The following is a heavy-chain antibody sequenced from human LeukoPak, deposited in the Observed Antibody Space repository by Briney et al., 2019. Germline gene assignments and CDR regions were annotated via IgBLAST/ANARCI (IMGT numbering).Heavy chain of an antibody. CDR3: VRVWGHSGYDYFPFDY. CDR2: ISGSSRHI. CDR1: GFTFSDYT. Sequence: GGSLRLSCAASGFTFSDYTMNWVRQAPGKGLEYVSSISGSSRHIYYADSVKGRFTISRDNAKNSLYLQMNSLRAEDTAMYYCVRVWGHSGYDYFPFDYWGQGTLVTVSS. J-gene: IGHJ4*02. V-gene: IGHV3-21*01. D-gene: IGHD5-12*01.